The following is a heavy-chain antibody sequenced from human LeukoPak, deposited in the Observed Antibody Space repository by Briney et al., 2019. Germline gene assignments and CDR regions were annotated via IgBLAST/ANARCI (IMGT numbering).Heavy chain of an antibody. CDR2: IYSGGST. D-gene: IGHD6-19*01. Sequence: GGSLRLSCAASGFTFSSYWMSWVRQAPGKGLEWVSVIYSGGSTYYADSVKGRFTISRDNSKNTLYLQMNSLRAEDTAVYYCARVRGSGREYWGQGTLVTVSS. V-gene: IGHV3-66*01. J-gene: IGHJ4*02. CDR1: GFTFSSYW. CDR3: ARVRGSGREY.